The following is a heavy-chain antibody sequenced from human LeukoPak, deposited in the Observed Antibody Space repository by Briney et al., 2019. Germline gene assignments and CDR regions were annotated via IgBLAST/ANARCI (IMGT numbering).Heavy chain of an antibody. Sequence: GGSLRLSCAASGFTFSSYAMHWVRQAPGKGLEWVSYITGSGSIRYHADSVKGRFTISRDNAKNSLYLQMNTLRAEDTAVYYCAKDRETYYYYGMDVWGQGTTVTVSS. J-gene: IGHJ6*02. CDR2: ITGSGSIR. CDR3: AKDRETYYYYGMDV. CDR1: GFTFSSYA. V-gene: IGHV3-48*04.